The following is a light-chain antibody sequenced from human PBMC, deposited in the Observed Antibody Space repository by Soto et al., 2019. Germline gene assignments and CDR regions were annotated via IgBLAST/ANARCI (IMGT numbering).Light chain of an antibody. CDR3: SSYTSSSTLFDV. J-gene: IGLJ1*01. CDR1: SSDVGGYNY. CDR2: DVS. Sequence: QSVLTQPASVSGSPGQSITISCTGTSSDVGGYNYVSWYQQHPGKATKLMIYDVSNRPSGVSNRFSGSKSGNTASLTISGLQAEDEADYYCSSYTSSSTLFDVFGTGTKVTVL. V-gene: IGLV2-14*01.